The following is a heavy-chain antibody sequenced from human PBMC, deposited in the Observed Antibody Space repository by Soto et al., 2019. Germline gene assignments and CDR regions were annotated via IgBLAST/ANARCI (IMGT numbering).Heavy chain of an antibody. Sequence: GGSLRLSCAASGFTFSNFWMSWARQAPGKGLEWVANIKGDGSVTQYVASVEGRFTISRDNAKYSLYLQMNSLRVEDTALYYCVIPTRSVRGMGVWGQGTTATVSS. CDR2: IKGDGSVT. V-gene: IGHV3-7*03. D-gene: IGHD6-6*01. CDR3: VIPTRSVRGMGV. J-gene: IGHJ6*02. CDR1: GFTFSNFW.